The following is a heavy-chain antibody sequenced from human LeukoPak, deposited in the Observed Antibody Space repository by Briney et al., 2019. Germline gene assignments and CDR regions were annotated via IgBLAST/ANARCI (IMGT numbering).Heavy chain of an antibody. V-gene: IGHV4-4*02. Sequence: SGTLSLTCAVSGGSISSSNWWTWVRPPPGKGLEWVGEIYHSASTDYNPSLKSRVTISVDKSNNQFSLRLSSVTAADTAVYYCARTSYYGPSFYFDLWGQGTLVTVSS. CDR1: GGSISSSNW. CDR3: ARTSYYGPSFYFDL. D-gene: IGHD1-26*01. CDR2: IYHSAST. J-gene: IGHJ4*02.